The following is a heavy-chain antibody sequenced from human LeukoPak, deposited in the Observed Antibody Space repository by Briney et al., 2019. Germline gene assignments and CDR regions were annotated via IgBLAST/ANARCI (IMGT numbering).Heavy chain of an antibody. CDR3: AKDLGYYYDSSGYYDY. CDR1: GFTFRNYG. V-gene: IGHV3-30*02. D-gene: IGHD3-22*01. J-gene: IGHJ4*02. Sequence: GGSQRLSCAASGFTFRNYGMHWVRRTPGKGLEWVAFIRYDGSNKYYADSVKGRFTISRDNSKNTLYLQMNSLRAEDTAVYYCAKDLGYYYDSSGYYDYWGQGTLVTVSS. CDR2: IRYDGSNK.